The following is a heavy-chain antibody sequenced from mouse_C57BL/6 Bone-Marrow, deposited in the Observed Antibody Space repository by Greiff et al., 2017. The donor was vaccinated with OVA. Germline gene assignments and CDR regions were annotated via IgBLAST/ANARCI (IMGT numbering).Heavy chain of an antibody. CDR2: IHPNSGST. CDR1: GYTFTSYW. J-gene: IGHJ3*01. V-gene: IGHV1-64*01. D-gene: IGHD4-1*01. CDR3: AREMLWLGRPFAY. Sequence: VQLQQSGAELVKPGASVKLSCKASGYTFTSYWMHWVKQRPGQGLEWIGMIHPNSGSTNYNEKFKSKATLTVDKSSSTAYMQLSSLTSEDSAVYYCAREMLWLGRPFAYWGQGTLVTVSA.